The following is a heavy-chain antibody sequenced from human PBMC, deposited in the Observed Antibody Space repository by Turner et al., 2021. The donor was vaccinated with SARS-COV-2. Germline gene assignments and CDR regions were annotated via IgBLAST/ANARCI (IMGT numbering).Heavy chain of an antibody. CDR3: ARGTYYYDISAYRNDAFDI. CDR2: INPNNDDT. Sequence: QVPLVQSGAEVKKPGASVQVSCKASGYTFTGYYMHWVRQAPGQGLEWMGWINPNNDDTSYEQKFQGRSTMTRDTSISTAYMELSRLRSDDAAVYDCARGTYYYDISAYRNDAFDIWGQGTMVTVSS. CDR1: GYTFTGYY. D-gene: IGHD3-22*01. V-gene: IGHV1-2*02. J-gene: IGHJ3*02.